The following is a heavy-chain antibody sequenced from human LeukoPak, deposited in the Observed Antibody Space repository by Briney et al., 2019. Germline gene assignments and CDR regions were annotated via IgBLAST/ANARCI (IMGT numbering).Heavy chain of an antibody. CDR2: INPNSDDT. J-gene: IGHJ3*02. D-gene: IGHD3-9*01. Sequence: GAPVKVSCKASGYTFTPYYVHWVRQAPGQGLEWMGWINPNSDDTNYAQKLQGRVTMTCDTSISTAYMELSRLRSDDTAVYYCARVGTIFSVHDAFDIWGQGTMVTVSS. CDR1: GYTFTPYY. CDR3: ARVGTIFSVHDAFDI. V-gene: IGHV1-2*02.